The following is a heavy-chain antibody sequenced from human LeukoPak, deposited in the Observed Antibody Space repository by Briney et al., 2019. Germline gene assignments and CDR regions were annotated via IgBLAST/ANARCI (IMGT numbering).Heavy chain of an antibody. CDR3: TRDPYGDYASDY. D-gene: IGHD4-17*01. CDR1: GFTFSSYS. Sequence: GASLRLSCAAPGFTFSSYSMNWVRQAPGKGLEWVSSISPSSSYIYYGDSVKGRFTISRDNAKNSLYLQMNSLRAEDTAVYYCTRDPYGDYASDYWGQGTLVTVSS. CDR2: ISPSSSYI. V-gene: IGHV3-21*01. J-gene: IGHJ4*02.